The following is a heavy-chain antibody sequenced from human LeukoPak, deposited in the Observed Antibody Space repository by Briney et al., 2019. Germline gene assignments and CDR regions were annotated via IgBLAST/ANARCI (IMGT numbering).Heavy chain of an antibody. J-gene: IGHJ5*02. CDR2: ISGSGGST. CDR1: GFTFSSYA. V-gene: IGHV3-23*01. D-gene: IGHD5-18*01. CDR3: AKATAMVTNWFDP. Sequence: PGVSLRLSCAASGFTFSSYAMSWVRQAPGKGLEWVSAISGSGGSTYYADSVKGRFTISRDNSKNTLYLQMNRLRAEDTAVYYCAKATAMVTNWFDPWGQGTLVTVSA.